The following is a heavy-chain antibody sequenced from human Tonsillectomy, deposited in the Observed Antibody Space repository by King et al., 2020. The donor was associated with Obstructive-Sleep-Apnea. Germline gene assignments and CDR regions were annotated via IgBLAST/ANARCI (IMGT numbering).Heavy chain of an antibody. CDR2: IRYDGSNK. D-gene: IGHD6-13*01. CDR3: AKDSSMDSSSWYFDY. J-gene: IGHJ4*02. CDR1: GFTFSSYG. V-gene: IGHV3-30*02. Sequence: QLVQSGGGVVQPGGSLRLSCAASGFTFSSYGMHWVRQAPGKGLEWVAFIRYDGSNKYYADSVKGRFTISRDNSKNTLYLQMDSLRAEDTAVYYCAKDSSMDSSSWYFDYWGQGTLVTVSS.